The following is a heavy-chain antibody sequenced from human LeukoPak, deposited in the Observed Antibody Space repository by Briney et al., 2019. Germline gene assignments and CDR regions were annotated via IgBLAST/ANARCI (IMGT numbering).Heavy chain of an antibody. Sequence: SGGSLRLSCAASGCTFSTSWITWGCQPPRQGLEWVASIKEDGSEKYYVDSVQGRFAISRDNAKSSMYLQRNSLRAEDTGVYYCARGGYYRFEYWGQGTLVSVSS. CDR2: IKEDGSEK. CDR3: ARGGYYRFEY. D-gene: IGHD2/OR15-2a*01. V-gene: IGHV3-7*01. J-gene: IGHJ4*02. CDR1: GCTFSTSW.